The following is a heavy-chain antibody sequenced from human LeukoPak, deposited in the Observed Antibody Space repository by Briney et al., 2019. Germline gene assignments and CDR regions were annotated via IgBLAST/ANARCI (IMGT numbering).Heavy chain of an antibody. CDR3: ARGSYNWNYAHVYYFDY. Sequence: SETLSLTCAVYGGSFSGYYWSWIRQPPGKGLEWIGEINHSGSTNYNPSLKSRVTMSVDTSKNQFSLKLSSVTAADTAVYYCARGSYNWNYAHVYYFDYWGQGTLVTVSS. J-gene: IGHJ4*02. V-gene: IGHV4-34*01. CDR2: INHSGST. D-gene: IGHD1-7*01. CDR1: GGSFSGYY.